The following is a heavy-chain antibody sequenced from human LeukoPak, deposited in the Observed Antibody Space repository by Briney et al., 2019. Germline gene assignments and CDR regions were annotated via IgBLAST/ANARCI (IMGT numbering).Heavy chain of an antibody. CDR2: IIPILGTA. V-gene: IGHV1-69*13. CDR3: ARDPTYYYDSSGYPWDV. J-gene: IGHJ6*04. D-gene: IGHD3-22*01. CDR1: GGTFSSYA. Sequence: SVKVSCKASGGTFSSYAISWVRQAPGQGLEWMGGIIPILGTANYAQKFQGRVTITADESTSTAYMELSSLRSEDTAVYYCARDPTYYYDSSGYPWDVWGKGTTVTVSS.